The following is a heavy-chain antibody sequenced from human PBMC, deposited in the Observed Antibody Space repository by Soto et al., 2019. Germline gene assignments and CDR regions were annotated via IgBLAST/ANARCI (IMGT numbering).Heavy chain of an antibody. CDR2: IDPGSSYT. CDR3: AIPPYLAAPGRPGGS. J-gene: IGHJ5*02. CDR1: GYSFTNYW. D-gene: IGHD6-13*01. V-gene: IGHV5-10-1*01. Sequence: LGESLKISCKTSGYSFTNYWISWVRQVPGKGLEWMGRIDPGSSYTNYSPSFQGHVTISTDNSISTAYLQWSSLRASDSAMYYCAIPPYLAAPGRPGGSWGQGTLVTVSS.